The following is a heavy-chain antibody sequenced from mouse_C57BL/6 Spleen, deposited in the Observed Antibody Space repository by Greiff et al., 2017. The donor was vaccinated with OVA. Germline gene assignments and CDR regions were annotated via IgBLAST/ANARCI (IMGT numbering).Heavy chain of an antibody. CDR3: ARFDPYAMDY. V-gene: IGHV1-42*01. J-gene: IGHJ4*01. Sequence: VQLQQSGPELVKPGASVKISCKASGYSFTGYYMNWVKQSPEKSLEWIGEINPSTGGTTYNQKFKAKATLTVDKSSSTAYMQLKSLTSEDSAVYYCARFDPYAMDYWGQGTSVTVSS. CDR2: INPSTGGT. CDR1: GYSFTGYY.